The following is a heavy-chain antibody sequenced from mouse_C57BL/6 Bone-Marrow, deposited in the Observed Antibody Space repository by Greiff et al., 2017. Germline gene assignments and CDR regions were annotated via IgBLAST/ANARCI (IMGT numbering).Heavy chain of an antibody. J-gene: IGHJ4*01. CDR1: GFTFSSYA. CDR3: ACSTRVGYAMDY. D-gene: IGHD1-1*01. Sequence: EVHLAESGGGLVKPGGSLKLSCAASGFTFSSYAMSWVRQTPENRLEWVATISAGGSYTYYPDNVKGRFTISRDNAKNNLYLQMSHLKSEDTAMYYGACSTRVGYAMDYWGQGTSVTVSS. CDR2: ISAGGSYT. V-gene: IGHV5-4*01.